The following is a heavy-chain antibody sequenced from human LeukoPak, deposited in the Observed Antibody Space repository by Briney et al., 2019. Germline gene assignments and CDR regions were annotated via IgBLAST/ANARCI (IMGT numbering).Heavy chain of an antibody. J-gene: IGHJ3*01. D-gene: IGHD3/OR15-3a*01. CDR1: GDSISTNSAA. V-gene: IGHV6-1*01. CDR2: TYYRSKWYK. CDR3: ARDSGLALNAAFDL. Sequence: SQTLSLTCGISGDSISTNSAAWHWIRQSPSRGLEWLGRTYYRSKWYKDYAVSVKSRMTINPDTFKNEFSLQLQSVTAEDTAVYYCARDSGLALNAAFDLWGQGTMVIVSS.